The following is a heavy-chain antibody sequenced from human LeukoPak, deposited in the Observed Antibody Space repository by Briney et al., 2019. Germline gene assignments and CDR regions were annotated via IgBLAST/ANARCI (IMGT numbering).Heavy chain of an antibody. CDR3: ARSITGTVDAFDI. Sequence: ASVKVSCKASGGTFSSYAISWVRQAPGQGLEWMGGIIPIFGTANYAQKFQGRVTITADKSTSTAYMELSSLRSEDTAVYYCARSITGTVDAFDIWGQGTMVTVSS. D-gene: IGHD1-20*01. CDR1: GGTFSSYA. J-gene: IGHJ3*02. CDR2: IIPIFGTA. V-gene: IGHV1-69*06.